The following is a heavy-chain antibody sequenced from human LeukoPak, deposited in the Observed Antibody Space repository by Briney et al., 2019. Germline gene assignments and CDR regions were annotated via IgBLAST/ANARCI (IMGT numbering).Heavy chain of an antibody. CDR1: GGSISSYY. CDR3: ARVRAPTYYDFWSGYFAAFDI. CDR2: IYYSGST. J-gene: IGHJ3*02. Sequence: PSETLSLTCTVSGGSISSYYWSWIRQSPGKGLEWIGYIYYSGSTNYNPSLKSRVTISVDTSKNQFSLKLSSVTAADTAVYYCARVRAPTYYDFWSGYFAAFDIWGQGTMVTVSS. D-gene: IGHD3-3*01. V-gene: IGHV4-59*01.